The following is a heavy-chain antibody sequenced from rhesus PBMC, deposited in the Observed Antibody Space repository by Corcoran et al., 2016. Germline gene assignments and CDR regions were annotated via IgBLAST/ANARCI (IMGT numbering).Heavy chain of an antibody. CDR2: IYWNDDK. J-gene: IGHJ1*01. CDR1: GFSLSTSVMG. CDR3: ARLAYCSGGVCYPEYFEF. V-gene: IGHV2-1*01. D-gene: IGHD2-39*02. Sequence: TLTLTCTFSGFSLSTSVMGVGWIRQPSRKTLEWLAHIYWNDDKYYSTSLKRRLTISKDTSKNQVVLTRTNMDPVDTATYYCARLAYCSGGVCYPEYFEFWGQGARVTVSS.